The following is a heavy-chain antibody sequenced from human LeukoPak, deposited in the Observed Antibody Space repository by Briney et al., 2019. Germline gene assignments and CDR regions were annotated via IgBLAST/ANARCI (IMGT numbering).Heavy chain of an antibody. CDR1: GFTVITND. V-gene: IGHV3-53*01. J-gene: IGHJ2*01. CDR3: TRDYPNFDL. Sequence: PGGSLRLSCAASGFTVITNDMTWVRQAPGKGLEWVSVLYSDGNTKYADSVQGRFTISRDNAKNSLFLQMTSLRAEDTALYYCTRDYPNFDLWGRGTLVTVSS. CDR2: LYSDGNT.